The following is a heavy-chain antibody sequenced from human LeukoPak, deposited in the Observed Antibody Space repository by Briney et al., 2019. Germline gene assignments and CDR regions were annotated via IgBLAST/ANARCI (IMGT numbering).Heavy chain of an antibody. CDR1: GFTFSTYW. CDR3: ARDLSQDIVVVPAAQPNWFDP. V-gene: IGHV3-7*01. Sequence: PGGSLRLSCAASGFTFSTYWMSWVRQAPGKGLEWVANIKQDGSEKYYVDSVKGRFTISRDTAKNSLYMQMNSLRAEDTAVYYCARDLSQDIVVVPAAQPNWFDPWGQGTLVTVSS. D-gene: IGHD2-2*01. J-gene: IGHJ5*02. CDR2: IKQDGSEK.